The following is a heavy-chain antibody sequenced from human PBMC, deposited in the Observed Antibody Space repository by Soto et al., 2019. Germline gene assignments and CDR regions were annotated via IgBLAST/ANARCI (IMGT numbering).Heavy chain of an antibody. J-gene: IGHJ4*02. CDR3: ASFLSSIAAILRDY. D-gene: IGHD6-6*01. Sequence: SGTLSLTCAVSGYSISSGYYWGWIRQPPGKGLEWIGSIYHSGSTYYNPSLKSRVTISVDTSKNQFSLKLSSVTAADTAVYYCASFLSSIAAILRDYWGQGTLVTVSS. CDR2: IYHSGST. V-gene: IGHV4-38-2*01. CDR1: GYSISSGYY.